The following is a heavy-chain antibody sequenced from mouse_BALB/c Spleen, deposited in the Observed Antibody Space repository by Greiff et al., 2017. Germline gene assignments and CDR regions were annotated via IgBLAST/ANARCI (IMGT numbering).Heavy chain of an antibody. D-gene: IGHD2-14*01. CDR3: TRVGYDIAY. CDR1: GYTFTDYE. Sequence: QVQLQQSGAELVRPGASVTLSCKASGYTFTDYEMHWVKQTPVHGLEWIGAIDPETGGTAYNQKFKGKATLTADKSSSTAYMELRSLTSEDSAVYYCTRVGYDIAYWGQGTLVTVSA. J-gene: IGHJ3*01. V-gene: IGHV1-15*01. CDR2: IDPETGGT.